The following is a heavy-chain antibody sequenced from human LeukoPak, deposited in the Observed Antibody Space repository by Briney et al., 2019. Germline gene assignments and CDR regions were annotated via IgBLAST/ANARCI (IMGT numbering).Heavy chain of an antibody. D-gene: IGHD3-10*01. V-gene: IGHV3-30*18. CDR1: GFIVNIYG. CDR2: LSSDGSNK. J-gene: IGHJ4*02. Sequence: GGSLRLSCVASGFIVNIYGMHWVRQAPGKGLEWVAVLSSDGSNKYYADSVKGRFTISRDNSKNTLYLQMNSLRADDTAVYYCAKDSLYYDFDYWGQGTLVTVSS. CDR3: AKDSLYYDFDY.